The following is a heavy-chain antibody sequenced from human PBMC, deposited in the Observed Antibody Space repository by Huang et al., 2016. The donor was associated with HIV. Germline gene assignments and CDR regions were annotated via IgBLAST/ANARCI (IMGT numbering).Heavy chain of an antibody. CDR1: GSNCNT. CDR3: IILDGDY. V-gene: IGHV3-73*01. CDR2: IRNKANKYAT. J-gene: IGHJ4*02. Sequence: EVQLVEYGGGSVQPGGSLILSCAAFGSNCNTMHGGRQASGKGLEWVGRIRNKANKYATAYAASVRGRFTISIDDSRSTAYLQMTSLRIEDTALYYCIILDGDYWGLGSLVTVSS. D-gene: IGHD3-3*02.